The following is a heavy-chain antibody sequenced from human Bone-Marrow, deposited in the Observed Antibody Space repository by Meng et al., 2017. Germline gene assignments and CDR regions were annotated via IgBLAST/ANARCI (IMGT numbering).Heavy chain of an antibody. V-gene: IGHV1-69*13. CDR3: ARSKWERPDGLDY. J-gene: IGHJ4*02. D-gene: IGHD1-26*01. Sequence: SVKVSCKASGGTFSSYSISWVRQAPGQGLEWMGGIIPIFGTANYAQKFQGRVTITADESTSTAYMELSSLRSEDTAEYYCARSKWERPDGLDYWGQGTLVTVSS. CDR2: IIPIFGTA. CDR1: GGTFSSYS.